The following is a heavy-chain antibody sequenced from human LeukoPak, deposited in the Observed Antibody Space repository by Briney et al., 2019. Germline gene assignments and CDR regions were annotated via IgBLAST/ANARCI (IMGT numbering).Heavy chain of an antibody. CDR3: AKEPTPYSSGWYFPDDH. J-gene: IGHJ5*02. D-gene: IGHD6-19*01. V-gene: IGHV3-30*18. CDR2: LAHDGSVA. CDR1: GFAFSNYG. Sequence: GGSLRLSCAASGFAFSNYGMHWVRQDPGKGLEWVAVLAHDGSVAYYADWVKGRFTISRDNSRNTLYLQMNSLRAEDTAVYYCAKEPTPYSSGWYFPDDHWGQGALVTVSS.